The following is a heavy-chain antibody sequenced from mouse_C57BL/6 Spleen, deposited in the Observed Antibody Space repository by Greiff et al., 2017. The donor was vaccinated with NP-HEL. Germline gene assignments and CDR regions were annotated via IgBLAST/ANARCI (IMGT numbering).Heavy chain of an antibody. CDR2: IRLKSDNYAT. CDR3: TEGYYGYDFAY. D-gene: IGHD2-2*01. V-gene: IGHV6-3*01. J-gene: IGHJ3*01. CDR1: GFTFSNYW. Sequence: EVKLVESGGGLVQPGGSMKLSCVASGFTFSNYWMNWVRQSPEKGLEWVAQIRLKSDNYATHYAESVKGRFTISRDDSKSSVYLQMNNLRAEDTGIYYCTEGYYGYDFAYWGQGTLVTVSA.